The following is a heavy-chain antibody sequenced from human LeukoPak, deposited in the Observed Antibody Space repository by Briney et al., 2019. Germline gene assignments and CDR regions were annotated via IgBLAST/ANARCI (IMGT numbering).Heavy chain of an antibody. V-gene: IGHV3-23*01. D-gene: IGHD5-18*01. CDR1: GLRFSDFA. CDR3: ARHDSFIPF. Sequence: GGSLRLSCVVSGLRFSDFAMSWVRQAPGKGLEWVSGISDSGRATYYTDSVKGRCTISRDNSKNTVNLQLNNVRAEDTALYSCARHDSFIPFWGQGMQVTVSS. J-gene: IGHJ4*02. CDR2: ISDSGRAT.